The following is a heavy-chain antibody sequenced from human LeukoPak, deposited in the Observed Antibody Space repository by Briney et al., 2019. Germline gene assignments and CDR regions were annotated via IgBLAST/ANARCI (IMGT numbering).Heavy chain of an antibody. CDR3: AKVGFSSRAFFDY. Sequence: GGSLRLSCAASGFTFSNYGMHWVRQAPGKGLEWVAVISYDGSNKYYADSVKGRFTISRDNSKNTLYLQMNSLRAEDTAVYYCAKVGFSSRAFFDYWGQGTLVTVSS. CDR2: ISYDGSNK. J-gene: IGHJ4*02. D-gene: IGHD6-6*01. V-gene: IGHV3-30*18. CDR1: GFTFSNYG.